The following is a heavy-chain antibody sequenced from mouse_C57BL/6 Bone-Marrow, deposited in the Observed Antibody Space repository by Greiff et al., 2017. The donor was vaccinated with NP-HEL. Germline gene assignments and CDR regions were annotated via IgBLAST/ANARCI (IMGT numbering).Heavy chain of an antibody. J-gene: IGHJ2*01. D-gene: IGHD2-5*01. Sequence: DVKLVESGGGLVQPGESLKLSCESNEYEFPSHDMSWVRKTPEKRLELVAAINSDGGSTYYPDTMERRFIISRDNTKKTLYLQMSSLRSEATALYYCARQTSPPTIVNTAFDYWGQGTTLTVSS. V-gene: IGHV5-2*01. CDR1: EYEFPSHD. CDR2: INSDGGST. CDR3: ARQTSPPTIVNTAFDY.